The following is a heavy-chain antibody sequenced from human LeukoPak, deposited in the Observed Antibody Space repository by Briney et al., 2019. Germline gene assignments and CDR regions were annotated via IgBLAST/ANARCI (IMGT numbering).Heavy chain of an antibody. CDR2: ISYHTTDK. CDR3: ARDFWRHPDY. CDR1: GFSFNHYG. V-gene: IGHV3-30*03. Sequence: GGSLRLSCAASGFSFNHYGMHWFRQAPGKGLEWVASISYHTTDKFYADSVKGRFTISRDNSKNMLYLQLNSLTTEDTALYYWARDFWRHPDYWGQGTLVTVPS. D-gene: IGHD3-3*01. J-gene: IGHJ4*02.